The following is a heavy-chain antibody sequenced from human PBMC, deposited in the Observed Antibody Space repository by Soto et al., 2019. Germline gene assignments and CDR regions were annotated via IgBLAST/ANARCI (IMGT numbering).Heavy chain of an antibody. V-gene: IGHV3-53*02. CDR1: GFTVSSSS. D-gene: IGHD3-16*01. CDR2: IYAAGAT. CDR3: ARDDSFLGAPFHY. Sequence: EVELVETGGGLIQPGGSLRLSCAASGFTVSSSSMSCVRQAPGKGLEWVSLIYAAGATYYGDSVKGRFTISRDTSKNTLSLQMNSLRAGDTAVYYCARDDSFLGAPFHYWGQGTLVTVSS. J-gene: IGHJ4*02.